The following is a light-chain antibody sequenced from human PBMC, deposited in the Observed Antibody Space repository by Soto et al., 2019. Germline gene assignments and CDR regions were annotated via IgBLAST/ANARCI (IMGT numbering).Light chain of an antibody. V-gene: IGKV3-20*01. J-gene: IGKJ4*01. CDR3: QQFSSYPLT. CDR1: QTVRNNY. CDR2: DAS. Sequence: EFGLTQSPGTLSLSLGERATLSCRASQTVRNNYLAWYQQKPGQAPRLLIYDASSRATGIPDRFSGGGSGTDFTLTISRLEPEDFAVYYCQQFSSYPLTFGGGTKVDIK.